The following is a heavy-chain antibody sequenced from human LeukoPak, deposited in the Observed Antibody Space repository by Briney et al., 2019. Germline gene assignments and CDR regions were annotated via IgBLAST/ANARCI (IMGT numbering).Heavy chain of an antibody. CDR3: AKDRAYYSDSSGYYLVRPYDY. D-gene: IGHD3-22*01. J-gene: IGHJ4*02. V-gene: IGHV3-23*01. CDR1: GFTFSTYA. CDR2: ISGSGGST. Sequence: PGGSLRLSCAASGFTFSTYAMSWVRQAPGKGLEWVSGISGSGGSTFYADSVKGRFTISRDISKNTLYLQMNSLRAEDTAVYYCAKDRAYYSDSSGYYLVRPYDYWGQGTLVTVSS.